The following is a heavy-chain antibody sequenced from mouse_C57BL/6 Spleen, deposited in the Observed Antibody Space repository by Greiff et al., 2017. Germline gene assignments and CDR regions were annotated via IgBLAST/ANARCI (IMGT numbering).Heavy chain of an antibody. J-gene: IGHJ4*01. CDR3: ARRGGKYYAMDY. CDR2: INPNNGGT. CDR1: GYTFTDYN. V-gene: IGHV1-18*01. Sequence: DVKLQESGPELVKPGASVKIPCKASGYTFTDYNMDWVKQSHGKSLEWIGDINPNNGGTIYNQKFKGKATLTVDKSSSTAYMELRSLTSEDTAVYYCARRGGKYYAMDYWGQGTSVTVSS.